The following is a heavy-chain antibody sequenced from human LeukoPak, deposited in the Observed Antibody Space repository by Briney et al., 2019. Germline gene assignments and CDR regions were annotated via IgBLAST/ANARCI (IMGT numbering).Heavy chain of an antibody. Sequence: SETLSLTCTVSGGSISSSPYYWGWIRQPPGKGLEWIGSIYYSGTTNYNPSLKSRVTISVDASKNQFSLKLSSVTAADTAVYYCSQWLVGSDAFDIWGQGTMVTVSS. V-gene: IGHV4-39*07. D-gene: IGHD6-19*01. CDR1: GGSISSSPYY. CDR3: SQWLVGSDAFDI. CDR2: IYYSGTT. J-gene: IGHJ3*02.